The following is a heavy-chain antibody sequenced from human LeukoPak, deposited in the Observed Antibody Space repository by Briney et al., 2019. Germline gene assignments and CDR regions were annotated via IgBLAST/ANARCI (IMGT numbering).Heavy chain of an antibody. J-gene: IGHJ4*02. D-gene: IGHD6-19*01. CDR1: GFTFSNYW. CDR3: ARDAPIAVAGTTIDY. V-gene: IGHV3-21*01. Sequence: PGGSLRLSCAASGFTFSNYWMHWVRQAPGKGLVWVSSISSSSSYIYYADSVKGRFTISRDNAKNSLYLQMNSLRAEDTAVYYCARDAPIAVAGTTIDYWGQGTLVTVSS. CDR2: ISSSSSYI.